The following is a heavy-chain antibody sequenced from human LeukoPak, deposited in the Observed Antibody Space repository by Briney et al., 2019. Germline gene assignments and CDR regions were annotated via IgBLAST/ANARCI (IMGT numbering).Heavy chain of an antibody. CDR1: GGSISSYY. V-gene: IGHV4-59*01. Sequence: SETLSLTCTVSGGSISSYYWSWIRQPPGKGLEWIGYIYYSGSTNYNPSLKSRVTISVDTSKNQFSLKLSSVTAADTAVYYCARVGDDFDWFFDYWGQGTLVTVSS. D-gene: IGHD3-9*01. J-gene: IGHJ4*02. CDR3: ARVGDDFDWFFDY. CDR2: IYYSGST.